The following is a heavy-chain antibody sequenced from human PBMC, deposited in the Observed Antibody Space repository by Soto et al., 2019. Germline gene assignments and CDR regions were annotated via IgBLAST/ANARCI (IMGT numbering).Heavy chain of an antibody. CDR1: CGSVSSSSFY. D-gene: IGHD3-10*01. CDR3: ARDLYYGSGPLRPDPYYYYGMDV. V-gene: IGHV4-61*01. J-gene: IGHJ6*02. CDR2: IYYSGST. Sequence: SSETLSLTCTVSCGSVSSSSFYWSWIRQPPGKGLEWIGYIYYSGSTNYNPSLRSRVTISVDTSKNQFSLKLSSVTAADTAVYYCARDLYYGSGPLRPDPYYYYGMDVWGQGTTVTVSS.